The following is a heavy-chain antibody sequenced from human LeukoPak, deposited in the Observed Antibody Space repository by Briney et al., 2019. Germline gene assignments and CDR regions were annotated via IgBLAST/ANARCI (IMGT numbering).Heavy chain of an antibody. J-gene: IGHJ4*02. D-gene: IGHD2-21*02. CDR2: ISGSGGST. V-gene: IGHV3-23*01. CDR1: GFTFSSYA. Sequence: PGGSLRLSCAASGFTFSSYAMSWVRQAPGKGLEWVSAISGSGGSTYYADSVKGRFTISRDNSKNTLYLQMNSLGAEDTAVYYCANSRQVVTAFDYWGQGTLVTVSS. CDR3: ANSRQVVTAFDY.